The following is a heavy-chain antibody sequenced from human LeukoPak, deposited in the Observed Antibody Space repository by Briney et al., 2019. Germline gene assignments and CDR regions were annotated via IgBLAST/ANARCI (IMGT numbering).Heavy chain of an antibody. CDR2: IYYSGST. CDR3: ARAPTYYYDSSGSKGAFDI. V-gene: IGHV4-30-4*01. CDR1: GGSISSGDYY. J-gene: IGHJ3*02. Sequence: SETLSLTCTVSGGSISSGDYYWSWIRQPPGKGLEWIGYIYYSGSTYYNPSLKSRVTISVDTSKNQFSLKLSSVTAADTTVYYCARAPTYYYDSSGSKGAFDIWGQGTMVTASS. D-gene: IGHD3-22*01.